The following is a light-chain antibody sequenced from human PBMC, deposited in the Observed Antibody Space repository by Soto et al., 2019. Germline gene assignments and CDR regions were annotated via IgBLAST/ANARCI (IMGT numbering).Light chain of an antibody. V-gene: IGKV3-20*01. CDR1: QSVSSNL. J-gene: IGKJ1*01. CDR2: GAS. Sequence: ESVLTQSPGTLPLSPGKRATLSCRASQSVSSNLLAWYQQKPGQAPRLLIYGASSRATGIADKFRGSGSGTDFTLTINRLEPEDFAVNCCQQYANSPQTFGQGTK. CDR3: QQYANSPQT.